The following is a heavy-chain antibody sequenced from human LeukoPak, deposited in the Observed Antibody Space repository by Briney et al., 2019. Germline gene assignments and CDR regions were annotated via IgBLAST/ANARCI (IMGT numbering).Heavy chain of an antibody. CDR2: IYYSGST. Sequence: SETLSLTCAVSGGSFSGYYWSWIRQPPGKGLEWIGYIYYSGSTNYNPSLKSRVTISVDTSKNQFSLKLSSVTAADTAVYYCARVSSGWYLVGYYFDYWGQGTLVTVSS. J-gene: IGHJ4*02. V-gene: IGHV4-59*12. D-gene: IGHD6-19*01. CDR1: GGSFSGYY. CDR3: ARVSSGWYLVGYYFDY.